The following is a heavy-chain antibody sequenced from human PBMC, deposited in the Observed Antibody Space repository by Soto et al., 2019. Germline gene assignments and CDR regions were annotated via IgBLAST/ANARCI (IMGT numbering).Heavy chain of an antibody. Sequence: PGGSLRLSCAASGFTFSSYWMSWVRQAPGKGLEWVANIKQDGSEKYYVDSVKGRFTISRDNAKNSLYLQMNSLRAEDTAVYYCARHRSSRTSSRLVGMDVWGQGTTVTVSS. D-gene: IGHD2-2*01. V-gene: IGHV3-7*03. J-gene: IGHJ6*02. CDR1: GFTFSSYW. CDR3: ARHRSSRTSSRLVGMDV. CDR2: IKQDGSEK.